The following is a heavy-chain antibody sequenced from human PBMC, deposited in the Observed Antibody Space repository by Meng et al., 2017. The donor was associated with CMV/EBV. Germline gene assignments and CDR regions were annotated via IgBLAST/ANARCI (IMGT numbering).Heavy chain of an antibody. D-gene: IGHD1-26*01. CDR3: AKDGRKWELLMYYFDY. CDR1: GFTFSNAW. V-gene: IGHV3-15*01. Sequence: LSLTCAASGFTFSNAWMSWVRQAPGKGLEWVGRIKSKTDGGTTDYAAPVKGRFTISRDDSKNTLYLQMNSLKTEDTAVYYCAKDGRKWELLMYYFDYWGQGTLVTVSS. J-gene: IGHJ4*02. CDR2: IKSKTDGGTT.